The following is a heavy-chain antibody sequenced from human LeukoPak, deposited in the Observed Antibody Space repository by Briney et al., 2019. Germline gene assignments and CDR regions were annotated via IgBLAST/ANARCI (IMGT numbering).Heavy chain of an antibody. CDR2: INHSGST. CDR3: ARGAITMVLWFDP. Sequence: SETLSLTCAVYGGSFSGYYWSWIRQPPGKGLEWIGEINHSGSTNYNPSLKSRVTISVDTSKNQFSLKLSSVTAADTAVYYCARGAITMVLWFDPWGQGTLVTVSS. CDR1: GGSFSGYY. D-gene: IGHD3-10*01. V-gene: IGHV4-34*01. J-gene: IGHJ5*02.